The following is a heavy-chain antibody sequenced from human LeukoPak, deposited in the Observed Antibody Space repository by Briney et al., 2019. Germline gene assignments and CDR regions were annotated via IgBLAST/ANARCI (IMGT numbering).Heavy chain of an antibody. CDR2: ISSSSSYT. CDR1: GFTFSDYY. V-gene: IGHV3-11*05. CDR3: ARDSGYSGYSDY. D-gene: IGHD5-12*01. Sequence: GGPLRLSCAASGFTFSDYYMSWIRQAPGKGLEWVSYISSSSSYTDYADSVKGRFTISRDNAKNSLNLQMNSLRAEDTAVYYCARDSGYSGYSDYWGQGTLVTVSS. J-gene: IGHJ4*02.